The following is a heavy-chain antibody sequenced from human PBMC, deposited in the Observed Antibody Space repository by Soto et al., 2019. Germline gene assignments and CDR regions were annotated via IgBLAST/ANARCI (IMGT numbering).Heavy chain of an antibody. D-gene: IGHD2-21*01. J-gene: IGHJ2*01. CDR3: SRGRYFATTHRQWWYFDF. CDR1: GYTFITSG. CDR2: ISPDNGDK. V-gene: IGHV1-18*01. Sequence: QVELVQSGPEVKRPGASVKVSCKASGYTFITSGINWVRQTPEQALEWVGWISPDNGDKKYAQKFKGRVTLTSETSRDTVYMDMTNLRSDDTAVYFCSRGRYFATTHRQWWYFDFWGRGTPVTVSS.